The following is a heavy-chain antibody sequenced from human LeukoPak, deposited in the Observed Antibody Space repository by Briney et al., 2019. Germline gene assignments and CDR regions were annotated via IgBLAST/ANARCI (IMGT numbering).Heavy chain of an antibody. J-gene: IGHJ4*02. V-gene: IGHV4-30-4*01. CDR2: IYSSGSA. CDR1: GDSISSGDYY. CDR3: ARAPGAFDY. Sequence: SETLSLTCTVSGDSISSGDYYWTWVRQPPGNGLEWIGYIYSSGSAYYYPSLRSRLTISIDTSKNQFYLNLKSVTAADTAVYYCARAPGAFDYWGQGILVTVSS.